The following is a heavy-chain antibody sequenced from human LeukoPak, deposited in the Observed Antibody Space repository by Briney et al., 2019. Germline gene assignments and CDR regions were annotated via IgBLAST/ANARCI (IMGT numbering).Heavy chain of an antibody. Sequence: PGGSLRLSCAASGFTSSRYSMNWVRQTPGKGLEWVSSISSSSSYIYYADSVKGRFTISRDNAKNSLYLQMNSLRAEDTAVYYCARDMMATIIGFDYWGQGALVTVSS. CDR2: ISSSSSYI. CDR3: ARDMMATIIGFDY. D-gene: IGHD5-24*01. CDR1: GFTSSRYS. J-gene: IGHJ4*02. V-gene: IGHV3-21*01.